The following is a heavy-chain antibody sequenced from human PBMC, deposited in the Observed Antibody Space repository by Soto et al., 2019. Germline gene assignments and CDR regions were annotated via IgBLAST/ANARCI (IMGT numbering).Heavy chain of an antibody. CDR1: GLTFSSYT. V-gene: IGHV3-23*01. D-gene: IGHD2-2*01. CDR3: TICQITPGVPGWCNRFDP. CDR2: ISGSGGST. Sequence: HPGGSLRLSCAASGLTFSSYTMNWVRQAPGRGLEWVSAISGSGGSTYYADSVKGRFTISRDNSKNTLWLQMNSLRVEDTAVYYCTICQITPGVPGWCNRFDPWGQGTLVTVSS. J-gene: IGHJ5*02.